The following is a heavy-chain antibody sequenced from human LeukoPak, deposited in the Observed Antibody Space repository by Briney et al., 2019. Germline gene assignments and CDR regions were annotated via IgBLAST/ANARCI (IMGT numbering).Heavy chain of an antibody. CDR2: ISYDGSNK. D-gene: IGHD4-17*01. V-gene: IGHV3-30-3*01. CDR3: AGDYGDYVD. Sequence: PGGSLRLSCAASGFTFSSYAMHWVRQAPGKGLEWVAVISYDGSNKYYADSVKGRFTISRDNSKNTLYLQMNSLRAEDTAVYYCAGDYGDYVDWGQGTLVTVSS. CDR1: GFTFSSYA. J-gene: IGHJ4*02.